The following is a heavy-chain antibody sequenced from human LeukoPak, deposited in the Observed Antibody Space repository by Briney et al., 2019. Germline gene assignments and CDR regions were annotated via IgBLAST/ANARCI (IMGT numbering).Heavy chain of an antibody. CDR1: GYSFTSYW. D-gene: IGHD2-8*01. CDR2: IYPGDSDT. V-gene: IGHV5-51*01. CDR3: ARLPNDDAFDI. J-gene: IGHJ3*02. Sequence: PGESPKISCEGSGYSFTSYWIGWVRQMPGKGLGWMGIIYPGDSDTRYSPSGQGQVSLSADKSISTAYLQCSSLKASDTSMYECARLPNDDAFDIWGQGTMVIVSS.